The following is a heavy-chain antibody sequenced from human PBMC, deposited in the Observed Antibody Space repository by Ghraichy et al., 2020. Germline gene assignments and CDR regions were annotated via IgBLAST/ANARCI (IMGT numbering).Heavy chain of an antibody. CDR1: GGTFSSYA. CDR2: IIPIFGTA. J-gene: IGHJ4*02. CDR3: ARDRPTVTRGGVDY. D-gene: IGHD4-17*01. V-gene: IGHV1-69*05. Sequence: AVKVSCKASGGTFSSYAISWVRQAPGQGLEWMGGIIPIFGTANYAQKFQGRVTITTDESTSTAYMELSSLRSEDTAVYYCARDRPTVTRGGVDYWGQGTLVTVSS.